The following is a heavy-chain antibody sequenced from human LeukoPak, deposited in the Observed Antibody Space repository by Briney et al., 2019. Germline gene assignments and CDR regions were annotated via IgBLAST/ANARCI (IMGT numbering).Heavy chain of an antibody. Sequence: GGSLRLSCAASGFTFSSYAMHWVRQAPGKGLEWVAVISYDGSNKYYADSVKGRFTISRDNSKNTLYLQMNSLRAEDTAVYYCARVIPIAVAGTEGGFDYWGQGTLVTVSP. D-gene: IGHD6-19*01. J-gene: IGHJ4*02. CDR1: GFTFSSYA. CDR3: ARVIPIAVAGTEGGFDY. CDR2: ISYDGSNK. V-gene: IGHV3-30*04.